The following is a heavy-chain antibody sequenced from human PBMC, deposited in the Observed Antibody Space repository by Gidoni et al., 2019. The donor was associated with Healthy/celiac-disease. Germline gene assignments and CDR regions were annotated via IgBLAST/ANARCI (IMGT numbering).Heavy chain of an antibody. J-gene: IGHJ5*02. V-gene: IGHV3-48*02. CDR3: ARDRPPLMGCSGGSCYWGNWFDP. CDR1: GFTFRSYS. Sequence: EVQLVESGGGLVQPGGSLRLSCAASGFTFRSYSMNWVRQAPGKGLEWFSYISSSSRTIYYADSVKGRFTISRDNAKNSLYLQMNSLRDEDTAVYYCARDRPPLMGCSGGSCYWGNWFDPWGQGTLVTVSS. CDR2: ISSSSRTI. D-gene: IGHD2-15*01.